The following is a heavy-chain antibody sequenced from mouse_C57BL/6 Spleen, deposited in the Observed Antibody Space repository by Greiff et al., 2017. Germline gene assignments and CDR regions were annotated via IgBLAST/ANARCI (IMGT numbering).Heavy chain of an antibody. CDR2: IYPGSGNT. Sequence: LVESGPELVKPGASVKISCKASGYTFTDYYINWVKQRPGQGLEWIGWIYPGSGNTKYNEKFKGKATLTVDTSSSTAYMQLSSLTSEDSAVYFCARGIYYGNSFYAMDYWGQGTSGTVSS. CDR3: ARGIYYGNSFYAMDY. J-gene: IGHJ4*01. V-gene: IGHV1-84*01. CDR1: GYTFTDYY. D-gene: IGHD2-1*01.